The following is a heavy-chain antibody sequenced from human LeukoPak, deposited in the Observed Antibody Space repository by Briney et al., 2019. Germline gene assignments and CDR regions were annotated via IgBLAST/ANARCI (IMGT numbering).Heavy chain of an antibody. CDR3: ARDYDFWSGYSTSLHY. CDR1: GFTFSSYS. CDR2: ISSSSSYI. Sequence: GGSLRLSCAASGFTFSSYSMNWVGQAPGKGLEGVSSISSSSSYIYYADSVKGRFTISRDNAKNSLYLQMNSLRAEDTAAYYCARDYDFWSGYSTSLHYWGQGTLVTVSS. J-gene: IGHJ4*02. D-gene: IGHD3-3*01. V-gene: IGHV3-21*01.